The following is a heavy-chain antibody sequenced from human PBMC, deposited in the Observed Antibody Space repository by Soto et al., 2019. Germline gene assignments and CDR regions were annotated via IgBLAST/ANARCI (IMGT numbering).Heavy chain of an antibody. V-gene: IGHV3-30*18. CDR1: GFTFSSYG. CDR2: ISYDGSNK. J-gene: IGHJ6*02. Sequence: QVQLVESGGGVVQPGRSLRLSCAASGFTFSSYGMHWVRQAPGKGLEWVAVISYDGSNKYYADSVKGRFTISRDNSKNTLYLQMNSLRAEDTAVYYCAKLSYYYGMDVWGQGTTVTVSS. CDR3: AKLSYYYGMDV.